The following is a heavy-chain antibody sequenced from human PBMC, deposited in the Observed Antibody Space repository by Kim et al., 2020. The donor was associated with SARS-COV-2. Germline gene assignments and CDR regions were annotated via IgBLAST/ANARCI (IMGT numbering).Heavy chain of an antibody. J-gene: IGHJ4*02. CDR2: ISSSSSYI. CDR3: ARELLYCGGDCPPSY. D-gene: IGHD2-21*02. CDR1: GFTFSSYS. Sequence: GGSLRLSCAASGFTFSSYSMNWVRQAPGKGLEWVSSISSSSSYIYYADSVKGRFTISRDNAKNSLYLQMNSLRAEDTAVYYCARELLYCGGDCPPSYWGQGTLVTVSS. V-gene: IGHV3-21*01.